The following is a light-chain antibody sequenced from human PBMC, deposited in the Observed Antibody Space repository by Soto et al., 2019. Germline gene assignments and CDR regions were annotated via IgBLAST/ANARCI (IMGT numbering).Light chain of an antibody. CDR2: GAS. CDR3: QQYNNWPPIT. CDR1: QRVSSSY. Sequence: EIVLTQSPGTLSLSPGERATLSCRASQRVSSSYLAWYQQEPGQGPRLLIYGASNRATGIPARFSGSGSGTEFTLTISRLQSEDFAVYFCQQYNNWPPITFCQGTRLEIK. J-gene: IGKJ5*01. V-gene: IGKV3D-15*01.